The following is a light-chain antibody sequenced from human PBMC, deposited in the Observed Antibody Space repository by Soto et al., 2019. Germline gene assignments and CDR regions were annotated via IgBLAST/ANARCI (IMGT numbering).Light chain of an antibody. J-gene: IGLJ1*01. CDR3: SSYTGTSTFV. Sequence: QSALTQPASVSGSPGQSITISCTGTSSDVGGYDYVSWYQQLPGKAPKLMIYDVNNRPSGVSNRFSGSKSGNTASLTISGLQAEDEADYYRSSYTGTSTFVFGGGTKVTVL. V-gene: IGLV2-14*01. CDR2: DVN. CDR1: SSDVGGYDY.